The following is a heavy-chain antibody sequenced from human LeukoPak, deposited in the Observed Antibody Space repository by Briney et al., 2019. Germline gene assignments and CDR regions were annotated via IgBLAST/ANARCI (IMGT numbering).Heavy chain of an antibody. CDR2: ISGSGGST. D-gene: IGHD1-26*01. CDR3: AKGRGEWEPFDY. CDR1: GFTLSSYG. J-gene: IGHJ4*02. V-gene: IGHV3-23*01. Sequence: PGGSLRLSCAASGFTLSSYGMSWVRQAPGKGLEWVSAISGSGGSTYYADSVKGRFTISRDNSKNTLYLQMNSLRAEDTAVYYCAKGRGEWEPFDYWGQGTLVTVSS.